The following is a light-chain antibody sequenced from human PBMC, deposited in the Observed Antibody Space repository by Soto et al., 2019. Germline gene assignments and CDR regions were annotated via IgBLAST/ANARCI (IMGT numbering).Light chain of an antibody. J-gene: IGKJ4*01. V-gene: IGKV3-11*01. CDR1: QSVSSY. CDR3: QQRSNWPRT. Sequence: EIVLTQSPATLSLSPGERATLSCRASQSVSSYLAWYQQKPGQAPRLLIYDASNRATGIPARFSGSESGTDFTLTISSLEPEDCAVYYCQQRSNWPRTFGGGTKVEIK. CDR2: DAS.